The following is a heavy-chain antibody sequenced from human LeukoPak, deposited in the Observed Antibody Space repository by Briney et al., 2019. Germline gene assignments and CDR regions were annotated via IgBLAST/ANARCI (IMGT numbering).Heavy chain of an antibody. V-gene: IGHV4-38-2*01. CDR1: GYSISCGYY. CDR2: IYHSGST. J-gene: IGHJ5*02. D-gene: IGHD4-11*01. CDR3: ARHRGMTTVTVGWFDP. Sequence: SETLSLTCAVSGYSISCGYYWGWIRQPPGKGLEWIGSIYHSGSTYYNPSLKSRVTISVDTSKNQFSLKLSSVTAADTAVYYCARHRGMTTVTVGWFDPWGQGTLVTVSS.